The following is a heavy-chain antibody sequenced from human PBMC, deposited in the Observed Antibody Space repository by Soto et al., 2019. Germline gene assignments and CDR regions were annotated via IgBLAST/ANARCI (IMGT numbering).Heavy chain of an antibody. J-gene: IGHJ4*02. V-gene: IGHV3-30-3*01. CDR1: GFTFSSYA. CDR3: ARALTGTFDY. Sequence: TGGSLRLSCAASGFTFSSYAMHWVRQPPGKGLEWVAVISYDGSNKYYADSVKGRFTISRDNSKNTLYLQMNSLRAEDTAVYYCARALTGTFDYWGQGTLVTVSS. CDR2: ISYDGSNK.